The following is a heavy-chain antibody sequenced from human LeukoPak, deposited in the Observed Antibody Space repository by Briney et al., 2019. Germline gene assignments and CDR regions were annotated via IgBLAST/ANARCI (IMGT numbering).Heavy chain of an antibody. V-gene: IGHV3-23*01. Sequence: GSLRLSCAASEFTFSSFAMSWVRQPPGKGLEWVSTISSSGGSTFYADSVKGRFIISRDNSKNTLYLQMNSLRAEDTAVYYCAKDTVKVTTIRRVPHYMDVWGKGTTVTISS. CDR2: ISSSGGST. CDR1: EFTFSSFA. CDR3: AKDTVKVTTIRRVPHYMDV. J-gene: IGHJ6*03. D-gene: IGHD5-12*01.